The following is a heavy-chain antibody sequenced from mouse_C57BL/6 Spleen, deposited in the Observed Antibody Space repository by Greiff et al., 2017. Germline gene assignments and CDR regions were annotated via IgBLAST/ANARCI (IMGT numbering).Heavy chain of an antibody. Sequence: VQLQQSVPELVKPGASVKISCKASGYTFTDYYMNWVKQSHGKSLEWIGDINPNNGGTSYNQKFKGKATLTVDKSTSTAYMELRSLTSEDSAVYYCARHSRRAMDYWGQGTSVTVSS. V-gene: IGHV1-26*01. J-gene: IGHJ4*01. CDR3: ARHSRRAMDY. CDR2: INPNNGGT. CDR1: GYTFTDYY.